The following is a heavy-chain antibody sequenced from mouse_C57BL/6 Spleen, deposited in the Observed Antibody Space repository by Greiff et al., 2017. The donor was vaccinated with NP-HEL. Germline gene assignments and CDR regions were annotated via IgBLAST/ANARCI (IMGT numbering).Heavy chain of an antibody. CDR3: ARDGWLEVFDY. CDR2: IYPGSGNT. V-gene: IGHV1-76*01. Sequence: QVQLKQSGAELVRPGASVKLSCKASGYTFTDYYINWVKQRPGQGLEWIARIYPGSGNTYYNEKFKGKATLTAEKSSSTAYMQLSSLTSEDSAVYFCARDGWLEVFDYWGQGTTLTVSS. J-gene: IGHJ2*01. CDR1: GYTFTDYY. D-gene: IGHD2-3*01.